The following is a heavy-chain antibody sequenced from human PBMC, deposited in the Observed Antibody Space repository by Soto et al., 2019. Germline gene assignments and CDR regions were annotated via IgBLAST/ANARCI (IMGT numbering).Heavy chain of an antibody. CDR3: AINEGYCSSTSCYAETYQFDY. CDR1: GYTFTSYG. J-gene: IGHJ4*02. D-gene: IGHD2-2*01. Sequence: GASVKVSCKASGYTFTSYGISWVRQAPGQGLEWMGWISAYNGNTNYAQKLQGRVTMTTDTSTSTAYMELRSLRSDDTAVYYCAINEGYCSSTSCYAETYQFDYWGQGTLVTVSS. V-gene: IGHV1-18*01. CDR2: ISAYNGNT.